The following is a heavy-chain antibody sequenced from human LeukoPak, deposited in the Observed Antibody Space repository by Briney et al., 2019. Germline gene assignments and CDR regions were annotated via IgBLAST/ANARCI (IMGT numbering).Heavy chain of an antibody. J-gene: IGHJ5*02. CDR3: ARSDIVVVVAATPVGWFDP. V-gene: IGHV1-69*13. Sequence: GASVKVSCKASGGTFSSYAISWVRQAPGQGLEWMGGIIPIFGTANYAQKFQGRVTITADESTSTAYMELSSPRSEDTAVYYCARSDIVVVVAATPVGWFDPWGQGTLVTVSS. CDR2: IIPIFGTA. CDR1: GGTFSSYA. D-gene: IGHD2-15*01.